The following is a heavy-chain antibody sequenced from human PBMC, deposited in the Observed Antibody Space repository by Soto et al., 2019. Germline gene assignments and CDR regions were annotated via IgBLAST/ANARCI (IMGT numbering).Heavy chain of an antibody. Sequence: QVQLVQSGAEVKKPGASVKVSCRASGYSFTNYGISWVRQAPGHGLGWMGWISVYNGNTNFAQKLQGRVNITTGTSTCTAYMELRSLRSDEPAVYCCARDVCRDDACDIWGKWTMVTVSS. J-gene: IGHJ3*02. CDR2: ISVYNGNT. V-gene: IGHV1-18*01. CDR3: ARDVCRDDACDI. CDR1: GYSFTNYG. D-gene: IGHD2-15*01.